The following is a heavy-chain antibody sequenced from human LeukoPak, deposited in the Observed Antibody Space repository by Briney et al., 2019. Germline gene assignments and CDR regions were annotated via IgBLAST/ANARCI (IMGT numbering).Heavy chain of an antibody. D-gene: IGHD4-11*01. CDR1: GYTFTSYS. V-gene: IGHV1-18*01. CDR3: ARGLQIGFLEY. J-gene: IGHJ4*02. CDR2: ISAYNGNT. Sequence: ASVKVSCKASGYTFTSYSISWVRQAPGQGPEWMGWISAYNGNTNYAQKFQGRVTLTTDTSTGTAYMEVRSLTSADTAVYYCARGLQIGFLEYWGQGTLVTVSS.